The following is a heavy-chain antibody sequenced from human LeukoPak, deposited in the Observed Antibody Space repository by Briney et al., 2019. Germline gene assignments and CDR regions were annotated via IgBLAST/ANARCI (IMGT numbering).Heavy chain of an antibody. D-gene: IGHD2-8*01. J-gene: IGHJ4*02. V-gene: IGHV1-69*13. Sequence: ASVKVSCKASGYTFTSYDINWVRQAPGQWLEWMGGIIPIFGTANYAQRFQGRVTITADESTSTAYMELSSLRSEDTAVYYCARDRGYCTNGVCYLGYWGQGTLVTVSS. CDR3: ARDRGYCTNGVCYLGY. CDR1: GYTFTSYD. CDR2: IIPIFGTA.